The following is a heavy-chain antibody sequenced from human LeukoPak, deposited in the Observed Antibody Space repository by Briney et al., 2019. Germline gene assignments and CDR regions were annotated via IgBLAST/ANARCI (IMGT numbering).Heavy chain of an antibody. D-gene: IGHD1-26*01. J-gene: IGHJ4*02. CDR3: ASIVGAIHFDY. CDR2: IKQDGSEK. Sequence: GGSLRLSCAASGFTFSSYWMSWVRQAPGKGLEWVANIKQDGSEKYYVDSVKGRFTISRDNAKNSLYLQMNSLRAEDTAVYYCASIVGAIHFDYWGQGTLVTVSS. V-gene: IGHV3-7*01. CDR1: GFTFSSYW.